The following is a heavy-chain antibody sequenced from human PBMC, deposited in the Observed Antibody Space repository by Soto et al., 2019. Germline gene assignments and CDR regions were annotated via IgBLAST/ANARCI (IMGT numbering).Heavy chain of an antibody. CDR2: ISGSDDST. CDR3: AKRSSSSTFDY. J-gene: IGHJ4*02. D-gene: IGHD6-6*01. CDR1: GFTFSSYA. V-gene: IGHV3-23*01. Sequence: EVQLLESGGGLVQPGESLRLSRAASGFTFSSYAMSWVRQAPGKGLEWVSGISGSDDSTYYADSVKGRFTISRDNSKNTLYLQMNSLRAEDTAVYYCAKRSSSSTFDYWGQGTLVTVSS.